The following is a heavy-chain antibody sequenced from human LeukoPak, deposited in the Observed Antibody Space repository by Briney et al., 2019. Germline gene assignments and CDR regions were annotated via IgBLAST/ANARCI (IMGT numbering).Heavy chain of an antibody. CDR2: IKSNTDGGTR. D-gene: IGHD3-10*01. V-gene: IGHV3-15*01. J-gene: IGHJ5*02. Sequence: GGSLRLSCAASGFTFSNYWMSWVRQAPGKGLEWVGRIKSNTDGGTRDYAAPVKGRFTISRDDSKNTLYLQMNSLKTEDTGVYYCTTLWFGGPGFDPWGQGALVTVSS. CDR3: TTLWFGGPGFDP. CDR1: GFTFSNYW.